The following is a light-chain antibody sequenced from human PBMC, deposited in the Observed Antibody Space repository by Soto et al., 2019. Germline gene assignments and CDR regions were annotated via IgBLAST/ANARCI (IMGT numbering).Light chain of an antibody. CDR3: QHANTFPVT. CDR2: AAS. CDR1: QGIGSW. V-gene: IGKV1-12*01. Sequence: DIQMTQSPSSVSVSVGDRVTITCRARQGIGSWLAWYQQKPGKAPKLLIYAASSLQSGVPSRFSGSGSGTDFTLPISSLQPEDFAIYYCQHANTFPVTFGGGTKVEIK. J-gene: IGKJ4*01.